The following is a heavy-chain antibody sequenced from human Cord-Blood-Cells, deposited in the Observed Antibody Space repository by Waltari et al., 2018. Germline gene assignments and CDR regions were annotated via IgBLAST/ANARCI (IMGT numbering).Heavy chain of an antibody. CDR2: FDPEDGET. CDR1: GYTLTELS. CDR3: ATVNTMVRGVIITYYFDY. Sequence: QVQLVQSGAEVKKPGASVKVSCKVSGYTLTELSMHWVRQAPGKGLEWMGGFDPEDGETIYAQKFQGRVTMTEDTSTDTAYMELSSLRSEDTAVYYCATVNTMVRGVIITYYFDYWGQGTLVTVSS. J-gene: IGHJ4*02. V-gene: IGHV1-24*01. D-gene: IGHD3-10*01.